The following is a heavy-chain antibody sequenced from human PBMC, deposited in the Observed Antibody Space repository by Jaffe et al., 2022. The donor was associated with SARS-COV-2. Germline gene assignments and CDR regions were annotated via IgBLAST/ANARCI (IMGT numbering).Heavy chain of an antibody. CDR1: GFSFRDHY. V-gene: IGHV3-11*01. Sequence: QVQLVESGGGLVKPGGSLRLSCGASGFSFRDHYMSWFRQAPGKGLEWVSYISNSGSSKYYPDSVKGRFTISRDNAKNSLYLELNSLRDDDTAVYYCARGTEMGTMRFFDYWGQGTLVTVSS. CDR2: ISNSGSSK. J-gene: IGHJ4*02. CDR3: ARGTEMGTMRFFDY. D-gene: IGHD1-1*01.